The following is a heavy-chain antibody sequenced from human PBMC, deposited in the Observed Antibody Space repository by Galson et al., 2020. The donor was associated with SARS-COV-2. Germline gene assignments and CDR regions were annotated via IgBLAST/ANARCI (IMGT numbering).Heavy chain of an antibody. CDR2: FDPEDGET. CDR3: ASSPSITGTTRENYYYYYGMDV. Sequence: ASVKVSCKVSGYTLTELSMHWVRQAPGKGLEWMGGFDPEDGETIYAQKFQGRVTMNEDTSTDTAYMELSSLRSEDTAVYYCASSPSITGTTRENYYYYYGMDVWGQGSTFTVSS. CDR1: GYTLTELS. D-gene: IGHD1-7*01. V-gene: IGHV1-24*01. J-gene: IGHJ6*02.